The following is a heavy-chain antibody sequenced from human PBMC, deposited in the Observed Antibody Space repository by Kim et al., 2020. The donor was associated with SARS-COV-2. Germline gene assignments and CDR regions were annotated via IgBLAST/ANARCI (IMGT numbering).Heavy chain of an antibody. CDR3: ARDYDYSNYVRLIGNYYYGMDV. Sequence: GGSLRLSCAASGFTFSSYGMHWVRQAPGKGLEWVAVIWYDRSNKYYADSVKGRFTISRDNSKNTLYLQMNSLRAEDTAVYYCARDYDYSNYVRLIGNYYYGMDVWGQGTTVTVSS. CDR2: IWYDRSNK. J-gene: IGHJ6*02. D-gene: IGHD4-4*01. CDR1: GFTFSSYG. V-gene: IGHV3-33*01.